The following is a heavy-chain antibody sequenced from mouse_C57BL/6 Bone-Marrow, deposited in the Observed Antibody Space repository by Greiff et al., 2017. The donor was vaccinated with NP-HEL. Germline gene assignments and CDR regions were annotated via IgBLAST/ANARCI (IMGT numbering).Heavy chain of an antibody. CDR1: GFSLTSYG. CDR3: ARVIYDGYYYAMEY. D-gene: IGHD2-3*01. Sequence: QVQLKQSGPGLVQPSQSLSITCTVSGFSLTSYGVHWVRQSPGKGLEWLGVIWSGGSTDYNAAFISRLSISKDNSTSPVFFKMNSLQADDTAIYYCARVIYDGYYYAMEYWGQGTSVTVSS. J-gene: IGHJ4*01. CDR2: IWSGGST. V-gene: IGHV2-2*01.